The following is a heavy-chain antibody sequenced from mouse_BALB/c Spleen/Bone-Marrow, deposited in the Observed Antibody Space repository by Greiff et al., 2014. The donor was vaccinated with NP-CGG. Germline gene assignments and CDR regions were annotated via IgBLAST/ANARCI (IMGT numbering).Heavy chain of an antibody. CDR2: IDPANGNT. J-gene: IGHJ4*01. V-gene: IGHV14-3*02. Sequence: VQLQQSGAELVKPGASVKLSCTASGFNIKDTYMHWVKQRPEQGLEWIGRIDPANGNTKYDPKFQGKATITADTSSNTAYLQLSSLTSEDAAVYDCARWEYYAIDYWGQGTSVTVSS. D-gene: IGHD4-1*01. CDR3: ARWEYYAIDY. CDR1: GFNIKDTY.